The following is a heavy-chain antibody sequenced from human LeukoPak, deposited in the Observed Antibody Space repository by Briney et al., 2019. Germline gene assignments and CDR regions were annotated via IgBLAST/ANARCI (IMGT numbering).Heavy chain of an antibody. D-gene: IGHD3-10*01. CDR3: ARVINRGYGSGLDY. CDR2: IYNGGTT. V-gene: IGHV3-53*01. CDR1: GFTVGGNY. Sequence: GGSLRLSCAASGFTVGGNYMSWVRQAPGKGPERVSVIYNGGTTYYADSVKGRFTTSRHNSENTLNLQMNSLRAEDTAVYYCARVINRGYGSGLDYWGQGALVTVSS. J-gene: IGHJ4*02.